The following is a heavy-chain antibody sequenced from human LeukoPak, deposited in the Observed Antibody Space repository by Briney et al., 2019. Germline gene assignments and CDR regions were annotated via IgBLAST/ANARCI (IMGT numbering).Heavy chain of an antibody. CDR2: IYYSGST. V-gene: IGHV4-39*07. J-gene: IGHJ5*02. CDR3: ATLTTPGWFNP. CDR1: GGSISSRSYY. D-gene: IGHD1-1*01. Sequence: SETLSLTCSVSGGSISSRSYYWGWIRQPPGKGLEWIGSIYYSGSTYYNPSLKSRVTISVDTSKNQFSLKLSSVTAADTAVYYCATLTTPGWFNPWGQGTLVTVSS.